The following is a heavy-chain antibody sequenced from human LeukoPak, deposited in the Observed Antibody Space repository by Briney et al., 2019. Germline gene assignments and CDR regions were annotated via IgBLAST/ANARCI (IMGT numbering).Heavy chain of an antibody. D-gene: IGHD3-9*01. CDR1: GSISSYY. CDR2: SYYTGSP. V-gene: IGHV4-59*12. CDR3: ARDRGILTGYYAFDI. J-gene: IGHJ3*02. Sequence: KASETLSLTCTVSGSISSYYWSWIRQPPGKGLEWIGHSYYTGSPNYNPSLKSRVTISVDTPKNQFSLKLSSVTAADTAVYYCARDRGILTGYYAFDIWGQGTMVTVSS.